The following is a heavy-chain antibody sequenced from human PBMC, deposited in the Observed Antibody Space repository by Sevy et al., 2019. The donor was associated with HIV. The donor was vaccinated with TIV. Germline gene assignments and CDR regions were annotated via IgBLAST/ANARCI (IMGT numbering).Heavy chain of an antibody. CDR3: AKGLGMVQGALLSDDI. D-gene: IGHD3-10*01. CDR1: GFSFNSYG. V-gene: IGHV3-30*02. Sequence: GESLKISCAASGFSFNSYGMHWVRQAPGKGLEWVAFIRHDGSTKYYVDSAKGRFTISRDNSKNTLYLQMNSLRTEDTAVYYCAKGLGMVQGALLSDDIWGQGTMVTVSS. J-gene: IGHJ3*02. CDR2: IRHDGSTK.